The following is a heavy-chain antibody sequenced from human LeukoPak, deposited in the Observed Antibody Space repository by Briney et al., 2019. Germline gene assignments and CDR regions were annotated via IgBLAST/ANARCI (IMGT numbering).Heavy chain of an antibody. J-gene: IGHJ4*02. CDR3: ARLYTELWLLDY. D-gene: IGHD5-18*01. V-gene: IGHV1-18*01. CDR2: ISAYNGNT. Sequence: ASVKVSSKASGYTFTSYGISWVRQAPGQGLEWMGWISAYNGNTNYAQKLQGRVTMTTDTSTSTAYMELRSLRSDDTAVYYCARLYTELWLLDYWGQGTLVTVSS. CDR1: GYTFTSYG.